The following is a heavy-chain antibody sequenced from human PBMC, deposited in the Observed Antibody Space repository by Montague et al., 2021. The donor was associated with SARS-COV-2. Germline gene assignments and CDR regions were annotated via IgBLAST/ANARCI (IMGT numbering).Heavy chain of an antibody. V-gene: IGHV3-30*03. Sequence: SLRLSCAGSGFAVSPYDIHWFRQAPGKGLEWVAAISFDGSKKFYGDSVKGRFTISRDNSKSTLHLQMNSLRTEDTAIYHCARDLSRAFCEGDSCYSENWFAPWGQGILVTVSS. D-gene: IGHD2-15*01. CDR2: ISFDGSKK. CDR3: ARDLSRAFCEGDSCYSENWFAP. J-gene: IGHJ5*02. CDR1: GFAVSPYD.